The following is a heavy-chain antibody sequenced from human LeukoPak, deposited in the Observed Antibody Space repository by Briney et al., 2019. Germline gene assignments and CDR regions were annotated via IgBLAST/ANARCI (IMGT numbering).Heavy chain of an antibody. CDR3: AKNRRATVTFDAFDI. J-gene: IGHJ3*02. D-gene: IGHD4-17*01. CDR2: ISGSGGST. V-gene: IGHV3-23*01. Sequence: GGSLRLACTASGFRFDDYGMTWVRQAPGKGLEWVSAISGSGGSTYYADSVKGRLTISRDTSKNTMYLQMNSLRAEDTAVYYCAKNRRATVTFDAFDIWGQGTMVTVSS. CDR1: GFRFDDYG.